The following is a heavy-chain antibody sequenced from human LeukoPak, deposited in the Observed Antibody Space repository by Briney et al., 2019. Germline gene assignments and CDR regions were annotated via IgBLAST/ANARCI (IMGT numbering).Heavy chain of an antibody. CDR2: ISAYNGNT. Sequence: ASVKVSCKASGYTFTSYGISWVRQAPGQGLEWMGWISAYNGNTNYAQKFQGRVTMTRNTSISTAYMELSSLRSEDTAVYYCARAIAAAGYDAFDIWGQGTMVTVSS. CDR3: ARAIAAAGYDAFDI. D-gene: IGHD6-13*01. J-gene: IGHJ3*02. CDR1: GYTFTSYG. V-gene: IGHV1-18*01.